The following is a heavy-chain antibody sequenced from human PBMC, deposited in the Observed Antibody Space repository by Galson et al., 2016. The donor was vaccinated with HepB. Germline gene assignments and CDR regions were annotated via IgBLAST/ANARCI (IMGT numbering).Heavy chain of an antibody. CDR1: GFTFSAYS. D-gene: IGHD1-26*01. J-gene: IGHJ6*02. V-gene: IGHV3-48*02. CDR2: ISCSRSTI. CDR3: AGRDKYYYGMDV. Sequence: SLRLSCAASGFTFSAYSMNWVRQAPGKGLEWVSSISCSRSTIYYADSGEGRFTISRDNARNSLFLQMNSLRDEDTAVYYCAGRDKYYYGMDVWGQGTTVTVSS.